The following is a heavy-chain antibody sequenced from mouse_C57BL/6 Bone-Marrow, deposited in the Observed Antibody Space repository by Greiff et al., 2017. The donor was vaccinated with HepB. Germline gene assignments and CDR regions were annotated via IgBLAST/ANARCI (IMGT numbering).Heavy chain of an antibody. J-gene: IGHJ4*01. CDR2: ISDGGSYT. Sequence: EVMLVESGGGLVKPGGSLKLSCAASGFTFSSYAMSWVRQTPEKRLEWVATISDGGSYTYYPDNVKGRFTISRDNAKNNLYLQMSHLKSEDTAMYYCARETGQVDYYAMDYWGQGTSVTVSS. CDR3: ARETGQVDYYAMDY. V-gene: IGHV5-4*01. CDR1: GFTFSSYA. D-gene: IGHD1-1*01.